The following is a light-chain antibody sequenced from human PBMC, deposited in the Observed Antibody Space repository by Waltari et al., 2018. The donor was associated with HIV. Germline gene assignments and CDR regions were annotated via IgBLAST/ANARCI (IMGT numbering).Light chain of an antibody. J-gene: IGKJ4*02. Sequence: EIVLTQSPDTLSLSPGDRATLSCWASQSVRSSLAWYQQKPGQPPRLLIYGASNRATGIPARFSGSGSGTDFTRTISSLEPEDFAVYYCQQRRNWPLTFGGGTKVEIK. CDR2: GAS. CDR1: QSVRSS. V-gene: IGKV3-11*01. CDR3: QQRRNWPLT.